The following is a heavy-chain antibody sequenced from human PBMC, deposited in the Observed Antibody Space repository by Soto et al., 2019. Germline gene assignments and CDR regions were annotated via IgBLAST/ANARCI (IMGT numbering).Heavy chain of an antibody. J-gene: IGHJ6*03. CDR1: GFTFSSYG. Sequence: PGGSLRLSCAASGFTFSSYGMHWVRQAPGKGLEWVAVISYDGSNKYYADSVKGRFTISRDDSKNTLYLQMNSLRAEDTAVYYCAKDRRYCSSTSCYDYMDVWGKGTTVTVSS. V-gene: IGHV3-30*18. D-gene: IGHD2-2*01. CDR3: AKDRRYCSSTSCYDYMDV. CDR2: ISYDGSNK.